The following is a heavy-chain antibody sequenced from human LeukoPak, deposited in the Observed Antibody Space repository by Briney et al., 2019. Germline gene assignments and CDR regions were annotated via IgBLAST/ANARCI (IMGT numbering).Heavy chain of an antibody. D-gene: IGHD2-8*02. CDR2: IFPSGGEI. J-gene: IGHJ4*02. CDR3: ATYRQVLLPFES. V-gene: IGHV3-23*01. Sequence: PGGSLRLSCAASGFTFSTFAMIWVRQPPGKGLEWVLSIFPSGGEIHYADSVRGRFTISRDNSKSTLSPQMNSLRAEDTAIYYCATYRQVLLPFESWGQGTLVTVSS. CDR1: GFTFSTFA.